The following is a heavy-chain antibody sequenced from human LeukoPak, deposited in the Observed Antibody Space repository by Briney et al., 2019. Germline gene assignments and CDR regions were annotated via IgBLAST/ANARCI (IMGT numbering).Heavy chain of an antibody. J-gene: IGHJ3*02. CDR3: ARPPKGIAAAGAI. CDR1: GFTFSSYA. D-gene: IGHD6-13*01. V-gene: IGHV3-7*03. CDR2: IKQDGSEK. Sequence: GGSLRLSCAASGFTFSSYAMSWVRQAPGKGLEWVANIKQDGSEKYYVDSVKGRFTISRDNAKNSLYLQMNSLRAEDTAVYYCARPPKGIAAAGAIWGQGTMVTVSS.